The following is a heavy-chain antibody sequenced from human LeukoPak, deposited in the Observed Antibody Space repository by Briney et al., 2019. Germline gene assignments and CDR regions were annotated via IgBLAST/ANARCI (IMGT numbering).Heavy chain of an antibody. J-gene: IGHJ3*02. CDR1: GGSFSGYY. CDR2: INHSGST. Sequence: PSETLSLTCAVYGGSFSGYYWSWIRQPPGKGLEWIGEINHSGSTNYNPSLKSRVTISVDTSKNQFSLKLSSVTAADTAVYYCAKRRYSNYVARNYAFDIWGQGTMVTVSS. V-gene: IGHV4-34*01. CDR3: AKRRYSNYVARNYAFDI. D-gene: IGHD4-11*01.